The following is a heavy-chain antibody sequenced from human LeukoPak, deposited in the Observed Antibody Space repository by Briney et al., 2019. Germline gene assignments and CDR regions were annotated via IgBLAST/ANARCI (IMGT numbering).Heavy chain of an antibody. D-gene: IGHD6-13*01. V-gene: IGHV3-30*02. CDR1: GFTFSDYY. CDR3: AKSFTSSSSDY. J-gene: IGHJ4*02. CDR2: IRFDGSIK. Sequence: GGSLRLSCAASGFTFSDYYMSWIRQAPGKGLEWVAFIRFDGSIKYYTDSVKDRFTVSRDNFKNTLYLQMNGLRADDTAVYSCAKSFTSSSSDYWGQGTLVTVSS.